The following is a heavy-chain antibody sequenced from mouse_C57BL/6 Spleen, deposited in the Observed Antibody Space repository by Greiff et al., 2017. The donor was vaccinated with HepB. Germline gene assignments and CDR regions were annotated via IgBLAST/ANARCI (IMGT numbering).Heavy chain of an antibody. V-gene: IGHV14-2*01. CDR1: GFNIKDYY. CDR3: ARKGPVVATDYAMDY. D-gene: IGHD1-1*01. J-gene: IGHJ4*01. Sequence: EVKLQESGAELVKPGASVKLSCTASGFNIKDYYMHWVKQRTEQGLEWIGRIDPEDGETKYAPKFQGKATITADTSSNTAYLQLSSLTSEDTAVYYCARKGPVVATDYAMDYWGQGTSVTVSS. CDR2: IDPEDGET.